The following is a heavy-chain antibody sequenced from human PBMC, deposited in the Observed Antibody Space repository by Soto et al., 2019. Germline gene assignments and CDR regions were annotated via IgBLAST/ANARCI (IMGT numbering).Heavy chain of an antibody. V-gene: IGHV3-53*01. Sequence: GGSMKISRAASRFTVSSSAMGWVRKERGKGPEWGSLICGDGATYYADPVKGRFTISRDTSKNTLFLQMNSLRAEDTAVYYCARDPKGFWSGSSYYYHGMDVWGQGTTVTVSS. CDR1: RFTVSSSA. J-gene: IGHJ6*02. CDR3: ARDPKGFWSGSSYYYHGMDV. CDR2: ICGDGAT. D-gene: IGHD3-3*01.